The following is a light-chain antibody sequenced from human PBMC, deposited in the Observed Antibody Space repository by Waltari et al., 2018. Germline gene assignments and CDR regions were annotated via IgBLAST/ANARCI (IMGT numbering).Light chain of an antibody. CDR2: MND. J-gene: IGLJ2*01. V-gene: IGLV1-47*01. Sequence: QSVLPQPAASFGAPGPRFSISCSGRSTNLARAEFNRSPQLPGTAPKLPFYMNDQRPSGVPDRFSGSPSGTQASLAISGSRSEDEADYYCAAWDDSLSGRVMIGGGTKLTVL. CDR1: STNLARAE. CDR3: AAWDDSLSGRVM.